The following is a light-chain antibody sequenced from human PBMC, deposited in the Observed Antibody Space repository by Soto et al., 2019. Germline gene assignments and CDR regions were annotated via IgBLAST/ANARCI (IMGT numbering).Light chain of an antibody. CDR3: HQVYTYPQT. CDR1: QGVRSY. CDR2: GAS. V-gene: IGKV1-9*01. J-gene: IGKJ1*01. Sequence: IPLTQSPSSLSASVGDRVTITCRASQGVRSYLAWFQQRPGKAPKLLIFGASTLQNGVPARFSGGGFGTEFTLTITSLQPEDFATYYCHQVYTYPQTFGQGTKVEIK.